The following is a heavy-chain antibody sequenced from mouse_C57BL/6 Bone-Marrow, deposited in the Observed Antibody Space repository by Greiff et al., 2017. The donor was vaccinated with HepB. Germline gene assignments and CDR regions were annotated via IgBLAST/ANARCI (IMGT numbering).Heavy chain of an antibody. V-gene: IGHV2-2*01. CDR2: IWSGGST. CDR3: AGIYDGYYYYAMDY. J-gene: IGHJ4*01. D-gene: IGHD2-3*01. Sequence: VQGVESGPGLVQPSQSLSITCTVSGFSLTSYGVHWVRQSPGKGLEWLGVIWSGGSTDYNAAFISRLSISKDNSKSQVFFKMNSLQADDTAIYYCAGIYDGYYYYAMDYWGQGTSVTVSS. CDR1: GFSLTSYG.